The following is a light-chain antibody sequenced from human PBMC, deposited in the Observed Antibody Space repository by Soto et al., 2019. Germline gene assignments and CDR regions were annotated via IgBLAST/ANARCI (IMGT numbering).Light chain of an antibody. Sequence: DIQMTQSPSTLSASVGDRVTITCRASQSISIWLAWYQQKPGKAPKILIYKASSLESGVPSRFIGSGSGTEVTLTISSLQHDDFATYYCQQYSTYSPRTFGQGTKVEIK. CDR2: KAS. CDR1: QSISIW. V-gene: IGKV1-5*03. CDR3: QQYSTYSPRT. J-gene: IGKJ1*01.